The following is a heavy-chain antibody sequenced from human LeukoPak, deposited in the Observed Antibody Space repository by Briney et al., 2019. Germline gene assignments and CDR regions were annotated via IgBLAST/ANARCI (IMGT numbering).Heavy chain of an antibody. D-gene: IGHD6-13*01. CDR3: AKVPPSITAAGNWLGP. V-gene: IGHV1-2*06. J-gene: IGHJ5*02. CDR2: LNPNTGGT. CDR1: GYTFTGYY. Sequence: GASVKVSCKASGYTFTGYYIHWVRQAPGQGLEWMGRLNPNTGGTDYAQKFQGRVTMTRDTSITTAYTELSRLTSDDTAIYYCAKVPPSITAAGNWLGPWGQGALVTVSS.